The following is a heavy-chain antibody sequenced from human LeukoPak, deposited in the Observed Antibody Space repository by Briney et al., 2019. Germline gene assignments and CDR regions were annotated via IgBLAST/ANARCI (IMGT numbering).Heavy chain of an antibody. J-gene: IGHJ6*02. V-gene: IGHV3-33*01. D-gene: IGHD2-2*01. CDR3: ARREVMEYCSSTTCYLGNYYGMDV. CDR2: IWYDGNNK. CDR1: GFTFSSYG. Sequence: GRSLRLSCAASGFTFSSYGMHWVRQAPGKGLEWVAVIWYDGNNKYYADSVTGRFTISRDNSKNTLYLQMNSLRAEDTAVYYCARREVMEYCSSTTCYLGNYYGMDVWGQGTTVTVSS.